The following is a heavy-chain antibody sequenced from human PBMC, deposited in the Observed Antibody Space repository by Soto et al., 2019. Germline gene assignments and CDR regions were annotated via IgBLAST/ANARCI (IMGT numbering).Heavy chain of an antibody. V-gene: IGHV4-31*03. Sequence: SETLSLTCTVSGGSISSGGYYWSRIRQHPGKGLEWIGYIYYSGSTYYNPSLKSRVTISVDTSKNQFSLKLSSVTAAATAVYYCARAIYDSGVFDYWGQGTLVTVSS. CDR3: ARAIYDSGVFDY. CDR1: GGSISSGGYY. D-gene: IGHD3-22*01. J-gene: IGHJ4*02. CDR2: IYYSGST.